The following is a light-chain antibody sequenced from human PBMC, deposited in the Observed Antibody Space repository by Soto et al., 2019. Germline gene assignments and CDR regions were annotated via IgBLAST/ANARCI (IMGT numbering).Light chain of an antibody. J-gene: IGKJ5*01. V-gene: IGKV1-12*01. CDR3: QQRRSWPPTIT. Sequence: DIQITQSPSSLSSSVRDRVTITCRASQGISSWLAWYQQKPGKAPKLLIYAASSLQSGVPSRFSGSGSGTDFTLTISSLQPEDFATYYCQQRRSWPPTITFGQATRLEIK. CDR2: AAS. CDR1: QGISSW.